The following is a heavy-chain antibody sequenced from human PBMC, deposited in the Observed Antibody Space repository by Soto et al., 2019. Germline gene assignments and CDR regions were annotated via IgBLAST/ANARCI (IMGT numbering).Heavy chain of an antibody. CDR2: ISYDGSNK. D-gene: IGHD2-2*01. CDR1: GFTFSSYA. Sequence: GGSLRLSCAASGFTFSSYAMHWVRQAPGKGLEWVAVISYDGSNKYYADSVKGRFTISRDNSKNTLYLQMNSLRAEDTAVYYCARDRDFIVVVPAANYGMDVWGQGTTVTVSS. J-gene: IGHJ6*02. V-gene: IGHV3-30-3*01. CDR3: ARDRDFIVVVPAANYGMDV.